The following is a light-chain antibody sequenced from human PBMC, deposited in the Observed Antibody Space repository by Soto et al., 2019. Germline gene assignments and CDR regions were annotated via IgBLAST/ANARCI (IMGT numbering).Light chain of an antibody. CDR3: QHYDYLPL. V-gene: IGKV1-33*01. CDR1: QDIANH. CDR2: DAF. J-gene: IGKJ3*01. Sequence: DIQMTQSPSSLSASVGDMVTITCQASQDIANHLNWYQHKPGKAPKLLIYDAFTLETGVPSRFSGGGSGTDFTLTVSSLQPEDIATYYCQHYDYLPLFGPGTKVDIK.